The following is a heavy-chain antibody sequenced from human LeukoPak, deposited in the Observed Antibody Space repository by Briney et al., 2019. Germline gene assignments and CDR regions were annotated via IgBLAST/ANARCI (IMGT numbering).Heavy chain of an antibody. CDR3: ARAVIVVAAATQRNWFDP. J-gene: IGHJ5*02. CDR2: INHSGST. CDR1: GGSFSGYY. V-gene: IGHV4-34*01. Sequence: SETLSLTCAVYGGSFSGYYWSWIRQPPGKGLEWIGEINHSGSTDYNPSLRSRVTISVDTSKNQFSLKLSSVTAADTAIYYCARAVIVVAAATQRNWFDPWGQGTLVTVSS. D-gene: IGHD2-15*01.